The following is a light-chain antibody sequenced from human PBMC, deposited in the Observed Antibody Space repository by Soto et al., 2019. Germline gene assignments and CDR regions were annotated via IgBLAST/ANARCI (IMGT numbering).Light chain of an antibody. CDR2: KAY. CDR3: QQYNSYSWT. Sequence: DIQMTQSPSTLSASVGDRVTITCRASQSISSWLAWYQQKPGKVPKLLIYKAYSLESGVPSRFSGSGSGTEFTLTISSLQPDDFATYYCQQYNSYSWTFGQGTKVEIK. V-gene: IGKV1-5*03. CDR1: QSISSW. J-gene: IGKJ1*01.